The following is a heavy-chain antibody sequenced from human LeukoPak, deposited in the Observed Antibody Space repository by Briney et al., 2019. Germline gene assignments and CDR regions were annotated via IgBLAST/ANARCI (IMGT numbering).Heavy chain of an antibody. CDR1: GFTFSSYS. D-gene: IGHD6-13*01. Sequence: PGGSLRLSCAASGFTFSSYSMNWVRQAPGKGLEWVSSISSSGYYIYYADSVKGRFTISRDNAKNSLYLQMNGLRAEDAAIYYCARELGEAYSSSRTWFDPCGQGTLVTVSS. CDR2: ISSSGYYI. CDR3: ARELGEAYSSSRTWFDP. V-gene: IGHV3-21*01. J-gene: IGHJ5*02.